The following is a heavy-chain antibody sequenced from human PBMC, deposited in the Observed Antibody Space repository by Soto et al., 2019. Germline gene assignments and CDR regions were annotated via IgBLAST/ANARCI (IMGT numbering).Heavy chain of an antibody. V-gene: IGHV4-31*03. J-gene: IGHJ5*02. CDR3: ARLIPIAAAGIADP. CDR1: DDSISSGVFF. CDR2: IDYRGTT. Sequence: PSETLSLTCTVSDDSISSGVFFWSWFRQHPRRGLQWIAYIDYRGTTYYNPSLRSRTTMSIDASKRHFSLHLTSATPADTAVYYCARLIPIAAAGIADPWGQGSLVTVSS. D-gene: IGHD6-13*01.